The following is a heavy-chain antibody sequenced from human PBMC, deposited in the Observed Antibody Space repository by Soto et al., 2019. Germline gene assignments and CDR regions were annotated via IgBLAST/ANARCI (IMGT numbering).Heavy chain of an antibody. D-gene: IGHD3-22*01. Sequence: SETQSLTCAFYGLTFSGYYWSWIRQPPGKGLEWIGEINHSGSTNYNPSLKSRVTISVDTSKNQFSLKLSSVTAADTAVYYCARGASGYYDSTGYYSPYYFDYWGQGTLVTVSS. CDR1: GLTFSGYY. V-gene: IGHV4-34*01. CDR2: INHSGST. J-gene: IGHJ4*02. CDR3: ARGASGYYDSTGYYSPYYFDY.